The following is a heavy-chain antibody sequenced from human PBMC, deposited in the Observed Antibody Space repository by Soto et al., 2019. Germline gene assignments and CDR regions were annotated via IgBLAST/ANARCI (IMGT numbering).Heavy chain of an antibody. J-gene: IGHJ4*02. V-gene: IGHV1-69*12. Sequence: QVQLVQSGAEVKKPGSSVKVSCQASVGTFSSYAISWVRQAPGQGLEWMVGLIPIFGTANYAQKCQGRVTITADESTSTAYMELSSLRSEDTAVYYCARGITGTPTTFDYWGQGPLVTVSS. CDR2: LIPIFGTA. CDR1: VGTFSSYA. D-gene: IGHD1-7*01. CDR3: ARGITGTPTTFDY.